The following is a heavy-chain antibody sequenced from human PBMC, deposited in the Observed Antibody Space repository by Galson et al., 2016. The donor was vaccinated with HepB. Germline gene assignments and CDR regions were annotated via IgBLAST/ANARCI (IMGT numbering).Heavy chain of an antibody. CDR2: INEDGSST. CDR3: VRDRFSNGVCYGFDY. D-gene: IGHD2-8*01. J-gene: IGHJ4*02. CDR1: RFTLSNYW. V-gene: IGHV3-74*01. Sequence: SLRLSCAASRFTLSNYWMHWVRQAPGKGLVWVSRINEDGSSTPYADSVKGRFTISRDNAKNTLYLQMNSLRVEDTAVYYCVRDRFSNGVCYGFDYWGKGTLVTVSS.